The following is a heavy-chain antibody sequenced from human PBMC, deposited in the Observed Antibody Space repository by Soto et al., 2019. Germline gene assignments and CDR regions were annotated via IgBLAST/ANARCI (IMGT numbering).Heavy chain of an antibody. CDR2: TIPISGTA. V-gene: IGHV1-69*01. D-gene: IGHD2-2*01. CDR3: ARSQGSSTSLEIYYYYYYGMDV. CDR1: GGTFSSYA. J-gene: IGHJ6*02. Sequence: QVQLVQSGAEVKKPGSSVKVSCKASGGTFSSYAISWVRQAPGQGLEWMGGTIPISGTANYAQKLQGRATITADESTITAYMELSSLRSEDTAVYYCARSQGSSTSLEIYYYYYYGMDVWGQGTTVTVSS.